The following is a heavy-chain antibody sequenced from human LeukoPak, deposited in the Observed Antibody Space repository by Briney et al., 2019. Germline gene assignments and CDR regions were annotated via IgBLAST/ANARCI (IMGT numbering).Heavy chain of an antibody. J-gene: IGHJ6*03. Sequence: PGGSLRLSCAAAGFSLSAYSMTWDRQAPGKGLEWLANVKRDENEGQYVDSVKCRFTISRDNAKNSVHLLMSSLRAEDTAVYFCAREDMWLLRGNQHHYSMDVWGNRTTVTVSS. D-gene: IGHD6-19*01. CDR1: GFSLSAYS. CDR3: AREDMWLLRGNQHHYSMDV. CDR2: VKRDENEG. V-gene: IGHV3-7*01.